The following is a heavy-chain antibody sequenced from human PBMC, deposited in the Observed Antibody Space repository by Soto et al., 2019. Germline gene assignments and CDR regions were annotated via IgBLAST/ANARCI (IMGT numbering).Heavy chain of an antibody. Sequence: LSLTCAVYGGSFSGYYWSWIRQPPGKGLEWIGEINHSGSTNYNPSLKSRVTISVDTSKNQFSLKLSSVTAADTAVYYCARGPAAIFYYYYGMDVWGQGTTVTVSS. CDR1: GGSFSGYY. CDR2: INHSGST. V-gene: IGHV4-34*01. J-gene: IGHJ6*02. CDR3: ARGPAAIFYYYYGMDV. D-gene: IGHD2-2*02.